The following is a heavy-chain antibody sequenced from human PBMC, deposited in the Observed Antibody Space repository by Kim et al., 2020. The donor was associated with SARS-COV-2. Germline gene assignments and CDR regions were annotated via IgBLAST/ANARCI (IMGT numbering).Heavy chain of an antibody. CDR1: GFTFSSYG. Sequence: GGSLRLSCAASGFTFSSYGMHWVRQAPGKGLEWVAVIWYDGSNKYYADSVKGRFTISRDNSKNTLYVQMNSLRAEDTAVYYCARGNRGYGSGSYKCLYYFSYGMDVWGQGTTVTVSS. D-gene: IGHD3-10*01. CDR3: ARGNRGYGSGSYKCLYYFSYGMDV. J-gene: IGHJ6*02. V-gene: IGHV3-33*01. CDR2: IWYDGSNK.